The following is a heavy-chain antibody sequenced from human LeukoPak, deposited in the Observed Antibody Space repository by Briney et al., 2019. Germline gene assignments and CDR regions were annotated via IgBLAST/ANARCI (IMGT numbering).Heavy chain of an antibody. CDR2: IIPIFGTA. CDR1: GGTFSSYA. CDR3: ASSNYYDSSGYYYFYA. Sequence: SVKVSCKASGGTFSSYAISWVRQAPGQGLEWMGGIIPIFGTANYAQKFQGRVTITADESTSTAYMELSSLRSEDTAVYYCASSNYYDSSGYYYFYAWGQGTLVTVSS. D-gene: IGHD3-22*01. V-gene: IGHV1-69*13. J-gene: IGHJ4*02.